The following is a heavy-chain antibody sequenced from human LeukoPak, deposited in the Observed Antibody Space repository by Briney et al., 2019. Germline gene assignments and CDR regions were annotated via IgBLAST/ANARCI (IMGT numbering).Heavy chain of an antibody. D-gene: IGHD3-22*01. CDR2: IWIDGIRK. Sequence: GGSLRLSCAASGFTFSNYGMHWVRQAPGKGLEWVSAIWIDGIRKYYADSVKGRFTISRDNAKNSLYLQMNSLRAEDTAVYYCARGGYYYDSSGYYSDWGQGTLVTVSS. CDR3: ARGGYYYDSSGYYSD. J-gene: IGHJ4*02. V-gene: IGHV3-33*03. CDR1: GFTFSNYG.